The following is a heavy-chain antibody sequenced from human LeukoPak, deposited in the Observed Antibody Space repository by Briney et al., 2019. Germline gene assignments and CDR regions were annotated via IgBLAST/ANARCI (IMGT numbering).Heavy chain of an antibody. CDR3: TTDLYDLDY. CDR2: ISSDGSNT. CDR1: GFSFSSYA. D-gene: IGHD3-22*01. Sequence: PGGSLRLSCVASGFSFSSYAMHWVGQAPGKGLEWVAVISSDGSNTFYADSVKGRFTISRDNSRDTVYLQMNSLKTEDTAVYYCTTDLYDLDYWGQGTLVTVSS. V-gene: IGHV3-30*04. J-gene: IGHJ4*02.